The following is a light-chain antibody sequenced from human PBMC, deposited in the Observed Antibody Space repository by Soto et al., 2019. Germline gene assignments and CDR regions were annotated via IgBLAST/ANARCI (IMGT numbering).Light chain of an antibody. CDR3: SSYTISSTYV. CDR1: SSDVGSYTY. V-gene: IGLV2-14*01. Sequence: QSVLTQPASVSGSPGQSIAISCTGTSSDVGSYTYVSWYQQHPGKAPKLMIFDVSNRPSGVSDCFSGSKSGNTASLTISGLQADDEADYYCSSYTISSTYVFGTGTQLTVL. CDR2: DVS. J-gene: IGLJ1*01.